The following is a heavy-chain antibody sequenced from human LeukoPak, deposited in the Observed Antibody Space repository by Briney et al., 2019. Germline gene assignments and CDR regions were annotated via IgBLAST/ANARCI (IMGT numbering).Heavy chain of an antibody. CDR1: VGTLSSYA. Sequence: GASVKVSCKASVGTLSSYAISWVRQAPGQGLEWMGWINPNSGGTNDAQKFQGRVTMTRETSISTAYIEPSRLRSDNTAVYYCSRVGSSGDWGQGTLVTVSS. D-gene: IGHD6-19*01. CDR2: INPNSGGT. J-gene: IGHJ4*02. V-gene: IGHV1-2*02. CDR3: SRVGSSGD.